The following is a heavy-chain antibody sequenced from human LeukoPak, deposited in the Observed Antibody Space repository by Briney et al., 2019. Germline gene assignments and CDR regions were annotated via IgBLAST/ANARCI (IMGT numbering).Heavy chain of an antibody. J-gene: IGHJ4*02. Sequence: SQTLSLTCAISGDGVSSNSAAWNWIRRSPSRGLEWLGRTYYRSKWYNDYAVSVKSRVSISPDTSKNQFSLQLNSVTPEDSAVYYCARTHGYIDYWGQGTLVTVSS. CDR3: ARTHGYIDY. V-gene: IGHV6-1*01. D-gene: IGHD2-8*01. CDR2: TYYRSKWYN. CDR1: GDGVSSNSAA.